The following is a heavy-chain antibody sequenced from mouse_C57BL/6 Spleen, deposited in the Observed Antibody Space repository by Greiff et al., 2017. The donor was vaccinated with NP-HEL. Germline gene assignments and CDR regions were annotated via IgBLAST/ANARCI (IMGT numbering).Heavy chain of an antibody. Sequence: VQLQQSGAELVRPGASVKLSCTASGFNIKDDYMHWVKQRPEQGLEWIGWIDPENGDTEYASKFQGKATITADPSSNTAYLQLSSLTSEDTAVYYCTFGSSFHYFDYWGQGTTLTVSS. CDR1: GFNIKDDY. V-gene: IGHV14-4*01. CDR2: IDPENGDT. D-gene: IGHD1-1*01. J-gene: IGHJ2*01. CDR3: TFGSSFHYFDY.